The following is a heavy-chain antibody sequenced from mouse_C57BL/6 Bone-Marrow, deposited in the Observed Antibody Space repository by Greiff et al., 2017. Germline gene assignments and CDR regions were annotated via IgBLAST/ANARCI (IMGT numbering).Heavy chain of an antibody. CDR3: AGSWDYGSSFDY. J-gene: IGHJ2*01. D-gene: IGHD1-1*01. V-gene: IGHV1-81*01. CDR1: GYTFTSYG. Sequence: QVHVKQSGAELARPGASVKLSCKASGYTFTSYGISWVKQRTGQGLEWIGEIYPRSGNTYYNEKFKGKATLTADKSSSTAYMELRSLTSEDSAVYFCAGSWDYGSSFDYWGQGTTLTVSS. CDR2: IYPRSGNT.